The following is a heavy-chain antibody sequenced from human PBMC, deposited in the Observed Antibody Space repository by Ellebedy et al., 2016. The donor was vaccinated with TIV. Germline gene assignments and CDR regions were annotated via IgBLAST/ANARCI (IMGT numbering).Heavy chain of an antibody. D-gene: IGHD2-15*01. CDR3: TTDNTPAGHDQ. V-gene: IGHV3-15*01. CDR1: GFTFINAW. CDR2: IRSKTDGGAT. Sequence: GGSLRLSXVTSGFTFINAWMSWVRQAPGKGLEWVGRIRSKTDGGATDYAAPLKGRVTISRDDSRDTLHLQMNSLRTEDTAMYYCTTDNTPAGHDQWGQGTLVTVSS. J-gene: IGHJ4*02.